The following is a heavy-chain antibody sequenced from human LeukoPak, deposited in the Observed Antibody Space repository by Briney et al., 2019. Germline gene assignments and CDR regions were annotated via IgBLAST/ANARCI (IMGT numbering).Heavy chain of an antibody. CDR1: GFTFNSYP. D-gene: IGHD2/OR15-2a*01. V-gene: IGHV3-30*04. Sequence: GGSLRLSCAASGFTFNSYPMHWVRQAPGKGLEWVAVISHDGSNEYHADSVKGRFTISRDSSKSTLSLQMNSLRAEDTAVYYCARSGLSRFGFWGQGTLVTVSS. CDR2: ISHDGSNE. J-gene: IGHJ4*02. CDR3: ARSGLSRFGF.